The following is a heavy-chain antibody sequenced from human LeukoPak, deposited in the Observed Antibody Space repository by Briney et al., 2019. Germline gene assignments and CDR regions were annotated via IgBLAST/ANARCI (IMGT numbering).Heavy chain of an antibody. D-gene: IGHD7-27*01. Sequence: GASVKVSCKASGYTFTGYYMHWVRQAPGQGLEWMGWINPNSGGTNYAQKFQGRVTMTRDTSISTAYMGLSRLRSDDTAVYYCARPQLTGDWFTRPDFDIWGQGAMVTVSS. CDR3: ARPQLTGDWFTRPDFDI. CDR1: GYTFTGYY. CDR2: INPNSGGT. J-gene: IGHJ3*02. V-gene: IGHV1-2*02.